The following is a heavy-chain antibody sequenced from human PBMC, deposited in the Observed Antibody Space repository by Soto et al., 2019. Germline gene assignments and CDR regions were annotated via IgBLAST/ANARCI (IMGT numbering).Heavy chain of an antibody. Sequence: QLQLQESGPGLVKPSETLSLTCTVSGGSIRSSSYYWGWIRQPPGKGLEWIGSIYYSGSTYYNPSLKSRVTISVDTSKNQFSLKLSTVTAADTAVSYCARTITVVTTAYYYCMDVWGKGTTVTVSS. CDR1: GGSIRSSSYY. J-gene: IGHJ6*04. V-gene: IGHV4-39*01. CDR3: ARTITVVTTAYYYCMDV. D-gene: IGHD2-15*01. CDR2: IYYSGST.